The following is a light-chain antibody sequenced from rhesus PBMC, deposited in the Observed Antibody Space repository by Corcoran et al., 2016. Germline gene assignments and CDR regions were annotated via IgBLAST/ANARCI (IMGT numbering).Light chain of an antibody. CDR2: KVT. CDR1: QSLLKSDGYTY. J-gene: IGKJ1*01. V-gene: IGKV2S2*01. Sequence: DIVMTQTPLSLPVTPGEPASISCRSSQSLLKSDGYTYLDWYLQKPGQSPRLLIYKVTNRKSGVPDRFRGGGSGTDFTLKISRVEPEDVGVYYCMQSIPVPWTFGQVTKVEIK. CDR3: MQSIPVPWT.